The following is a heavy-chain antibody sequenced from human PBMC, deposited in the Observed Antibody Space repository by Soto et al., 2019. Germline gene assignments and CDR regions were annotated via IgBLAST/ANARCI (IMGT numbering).Heavy chain of an antibody. CDR2: IKQDGSEK. J-gene: IGHJ4*02. CDR1: GFTFSSYW. Sequence: GGSLRLSCAASGFTFSSYWMSWVRQAPGKGLEWVANIKQDGSEKYYVDSVKGRFTISRDNAKNSLYLQMNSLRAEETAVYYCARDLPAIGGCSGGSCYSPYFDYWGQGTLVTVSS. D-gene: IGHD2-15*01. V-gene: IGHV3-7*01. CDR3: ARDLPAIGGCSGGSCYSPYFDY.